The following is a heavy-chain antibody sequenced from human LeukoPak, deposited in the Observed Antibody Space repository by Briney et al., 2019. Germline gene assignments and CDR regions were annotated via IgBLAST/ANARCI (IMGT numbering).Heavy chain of an antibody. V-gene: IGHV4-59*01. CDR3: ARDRPGGSSLDY. CDR1: GGSISSYY. J-gene: IGHJ4*02. D-gene: IGHD6-13*01. CDR2: IYYSGST. Sequence: SETLSLTCTVSGGSISSYYWSWLRQPPGKGLEWIGYIYYSGSTNYNSSLKSRVTISVDTSKNQFSLKLSSVTAADTAVYYCARDRPGGSSLDYWGQGTLVTVSS.